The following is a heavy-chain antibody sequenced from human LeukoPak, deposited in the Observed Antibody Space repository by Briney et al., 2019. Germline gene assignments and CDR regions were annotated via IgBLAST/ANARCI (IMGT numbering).Heavy chain of an antibody. CDR2: MNPNSGNT. V-gene: IGHV1-8*01. D-gene: IGHD3-22*01. Sequence: ASVKVSCKASGYTFTSYDINWVRQATRQGLEWMGWMNPNSGNTGYAQKFQGRVTMTRNTSISTAYMELSSLRSEDTAVYYCARAPRITMIVVVIRRYYFDYWGQGTLVTVSS. J-gene: IGHJ4*02. CDR1: GYTFTSYD. CDR3: ARAPRITMIVVVIRRYYFDY.